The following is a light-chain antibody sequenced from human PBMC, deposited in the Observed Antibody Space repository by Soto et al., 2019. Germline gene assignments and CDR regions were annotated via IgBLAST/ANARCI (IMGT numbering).Light chain of an antibody. CDR2: LGS. CDR1: QSLLHSDGYNY. Sequence: DVVMTQSPLSLPVTPGEPASISCRSSQSLLHSDGYNYLDWFLQRPGQSPQVLIYLGSNRAPGVPDRFSGSGSGTDFTLKISRVEAEDVGVYYCMQALQAPLTFGGGTQVEIK. V-gene: IGKV2-28*01. J-gene: IGKJ4*01. CDR3: MQALQAPLT.